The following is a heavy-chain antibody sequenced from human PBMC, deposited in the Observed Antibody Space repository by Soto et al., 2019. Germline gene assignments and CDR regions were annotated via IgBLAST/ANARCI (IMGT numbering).Heavy chain of an antibody. J-gene: IGHJ6*02. Sequence: GGPHRLSCAAAELRCGSYAIHWVRQTPGKGLEYVSAISSNGGSTYYANSVKGRFTISRDNSKNTLYLQMGSLRAEDMAVYYCAGSGGKAAAGHPRYYYHGMDVWGQGTTVTVSS. CDR3: AGSGGKAAAGHPRYYYHGMDV. D-gene: IGHD6-13*01. V-gene: IGHV3-64*01. CDR1: ELRCGSYA. CDR2: ISSNGGST.